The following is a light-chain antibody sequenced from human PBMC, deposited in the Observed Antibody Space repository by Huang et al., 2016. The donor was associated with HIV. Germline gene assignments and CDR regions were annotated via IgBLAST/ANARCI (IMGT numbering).Light chain of an antibody. J-gene: IGKJ3*01. Sequence: DVVMTQSPLSLPVTLGQPASISCRSSESLVYSDGNTYLNWCQQRPGQSPRRLIYKVSIRDSGVPDIFSGSGSGTNFTLKISRVEAEDVGIYYCMQGSHWPPTFGPGTKVDFK. CDR2: KVS. CDR3: MQGSHWPPT. CDR1: ESLVYSDGNTY. V-gene: IGKV2-30*01.